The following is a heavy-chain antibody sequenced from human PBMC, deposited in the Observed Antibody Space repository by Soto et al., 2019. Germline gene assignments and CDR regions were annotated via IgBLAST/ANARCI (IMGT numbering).Heavy chain of an antibody. CDR2: ITGSGGRT. Sequence: EVHLLESGGGLVQPGGSLRLSCAASGFTFSSYAMTWVRQAPGRGLEGVSGITGSGGRTYYADSVKGRFTISRDNSKSTLYLEMNSLRAEDTAVYDCAKETRDGDYVRWFDSWGQGTLVTVSS. J-gene: IGHJ5*01. V-gene: IGHV3-23*01. CDR3: AKETRDGDYVRWFDS. CDR1: GFTFSSYA. D-gene: IGHD4-17*01.